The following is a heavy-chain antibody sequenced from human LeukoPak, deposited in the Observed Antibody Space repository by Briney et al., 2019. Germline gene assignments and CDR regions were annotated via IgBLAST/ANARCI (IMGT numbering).Heavy chain of an antibody. Sequence: PGGSLRLSCAASGFTFSVYWMSWVRQAPGKGLEWVAYLGFDGNNKYYAESVKGRFTISRDNSKNTLYLQMNSLRAEDTAVYYCAKSDVGTHNWFDPWGQGTLVTVSS. D-gene: IGHD1-7*01. J-gene: IGHJ5*02. CDR1: GFTFSVYW. CDR3: AKSDVGTHNWFDP. CDR2: LGFDGNNK. V-gene: IGHV3-30*02.